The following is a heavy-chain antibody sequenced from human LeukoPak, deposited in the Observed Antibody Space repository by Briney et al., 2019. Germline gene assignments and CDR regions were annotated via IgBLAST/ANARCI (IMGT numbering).Heavy chain of an antibody. V-gene: IGHV3-30*04. CDR1: GFTFSSYA. D-gene: IGHD3-22*01. CDR2: ISYDGSNK. CDR3: ARGYYYDSSGYYQGPETGVLDY. Sequence: GGSLRLSCAASGFTFSSYAMSWVRQAPGKGLEWVAVISYDGSNKYYADSVKGRFTISRDNSKNTLYLQMNSLRAEDTAVYYCARGYYYDSSGYYQGPETGVLDYWGQGTLVTVSS. J-gene: IGHJ4*02.